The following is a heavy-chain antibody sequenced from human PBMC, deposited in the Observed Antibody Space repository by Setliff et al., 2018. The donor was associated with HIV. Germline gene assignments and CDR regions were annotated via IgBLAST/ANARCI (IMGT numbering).Heavy chain of an antibody. CDR1: GYTFTSYA. CDR2: ISPSNGYT. CDR3: ASPTAIPH. Sequence: GASVKVSCKASGYTFTSYAMHWVRQAPGQGLEWMGWISPSNGYTDYAQKFQGRVTITRDTSASTAYMELSSLRPEDTAVYYCASPTAIPHWGQGTLVTVSS. V-gene: IGHV1-3*01. D-gene: IGHD2-21*02. J-gene: IGHJ4*02.